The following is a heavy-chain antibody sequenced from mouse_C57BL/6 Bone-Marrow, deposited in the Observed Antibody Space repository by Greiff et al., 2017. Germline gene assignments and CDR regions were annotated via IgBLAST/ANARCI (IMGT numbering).Heavy chain of an antibody. D-gene: IGHD6-1*01. V-gene: IGHV2-2*01. CDR3: ARGNDNAGWYFDV. J-gene: IGHJ1*03. CDR1: GFSLTSCG. Sequence: VQLQQSGPGLVQPSQSLSITCTVSGFSLTSCGVHWVRQSPGKGLEWLGVIWSGGSTDYNAAFISRLSISKDNPKSQVFFKMNSLQADDADIEYCARGNDNAGWYFDVWGTGTTVTVSS. CDR2: IWSGGST.